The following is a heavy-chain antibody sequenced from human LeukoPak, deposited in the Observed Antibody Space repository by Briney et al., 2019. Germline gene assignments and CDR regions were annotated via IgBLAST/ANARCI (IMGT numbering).Heavy chain of an antibody. CDR2: INPNSGGT. Sequence: ASVKVSCKASGYTFTGYYMHWVRQAPGQGLEWMGWINPNSGGTNYAQKFQGRVTITRDTSISTAYMELSRLRSDDTAVYYCASSGCSSTSCYPGWFDPWGQGTLVTVSS. CDR1: GYTFTGYY. J-gene: IGHJ5*02. V-gene: IGHV1-2*02. CDR3: ASSGCSSTSCYPGWFDP. D-gene: IGHD2-2*01.